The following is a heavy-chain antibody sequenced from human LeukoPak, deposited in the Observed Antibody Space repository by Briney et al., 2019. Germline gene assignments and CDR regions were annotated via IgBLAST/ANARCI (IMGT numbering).Heavy chain of an antibody. CDR1: GGSISSSSYY. Sequence: SETLSLTCTVSGGSISSSSYYWGWIRQPPGKGLEWIGSIYYSGSTYYNPSLKSRVTISVDTSKNQFSLKLSSVTAADTAVYYCATLSRGRWVYYFDYWGQGTLVTVSS. CDR2: IYYSGST. CDR3: ATLSRGRWVYYFDY. J-gene: IGHJ4*02. D-gene: IGHD3-10*01. V-gene: IGHV4-39*01.